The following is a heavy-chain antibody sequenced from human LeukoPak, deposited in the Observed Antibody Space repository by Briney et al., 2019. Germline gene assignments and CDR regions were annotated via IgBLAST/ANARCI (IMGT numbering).Heavy chain of an antibody. CDR2: INSDGRST. V-gene: IGHV3-74*01. D-gene: IGHD3-9*01. CDR1: GFTFSNYW. J-gene: IGHJ4*02. CDR3: ARGADSGYSSDN. Sequence: QTGGSLRLSCAASGFTFSNYWMHWVRHAPGKGLVWVSRINSDGRSTNYADSVKGRFTISRDNAKNTLYLQMNSLRAEDTAVYYCARGADSGYSSDNWGQGTLVSVSS.